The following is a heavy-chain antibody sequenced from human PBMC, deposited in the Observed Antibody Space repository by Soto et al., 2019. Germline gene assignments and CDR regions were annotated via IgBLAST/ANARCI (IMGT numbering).Heavy chain of an antibody. Sequence: EVQLVESGGGLVQPGGSLRLTCVASGFPFSIYSMNWVRQAPGKGLEWSSYITSDTNTIKYAYSVKGRFTISRDNAKNLVYLQMNSLRDEDTAVYFCARSVEGHFNYWGQGTVVTVSS. CDR3: ARSVEGHFNY. V-gene: IGHV3-48*02. CDR1: GFPFSIYS. D-gene: IGHD1-1*01. CDR2: ITSDTNTI. J-gene: IGHJ4*02.